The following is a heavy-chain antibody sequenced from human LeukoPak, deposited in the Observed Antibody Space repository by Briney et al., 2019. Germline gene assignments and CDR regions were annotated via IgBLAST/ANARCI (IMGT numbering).Heavy chain of an antibody. CDR3: AKSQPSRGYSYG. CDR2: ISGNGDST. CDR1: GFTFSTYG. D-gene: IGHD5-18*01. J-gene: IGHJ4*02. V-gene: IGHV3-23*01. Sequence: PGGSLRLFCAASGFTFSTYGMNWVRQAPGKGLEGVSSISGNGDSTYYADSVKSRFTISRDNSKNTVSLQMNSLRAEDTAVYYCAKSQPSRGYSYGWGQGILVTVSS.